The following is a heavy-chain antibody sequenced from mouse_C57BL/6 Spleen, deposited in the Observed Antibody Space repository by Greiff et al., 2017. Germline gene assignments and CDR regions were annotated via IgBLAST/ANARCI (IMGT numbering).Heavy chain of an antibody. CDR3: ARTNLRDYFDY. J-gene: IGHJ2*01. V-gene: IGHV1-64*01. Sequence: QVHVKQPGAELVKPGASVKLSCKASGYTFTSYWMHWVKQRPGQGLEWIGMIHPNSGSTNYNEKFKSKATLTVDKSSSTAYMQLSSLTSEDSAVYYCARTNLRDYFDYWGQGTTLTVSS. CDR2: IHPNSGST. D-gene: IGHD1-1*01. CDR1: GYTFTSYW.